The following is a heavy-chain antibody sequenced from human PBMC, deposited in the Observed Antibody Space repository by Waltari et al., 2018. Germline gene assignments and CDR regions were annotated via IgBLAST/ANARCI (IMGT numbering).Heavy chain of an antibody. J-gene: IGHJ3*02. D-gene: IGHD2-15*01. CDR3: ARAEVGGNNAFDI. CDR1: GGSIRSGGYS. V-gene: IGHV4-30-2*01. Sequence: QLQLQESGSGLVKPSQTLSLTCAVSGGSIRSGGYSCSWIRQPPGKGLEWIGYIYHSGSTYYNPSLKSRVTISVDRSKNQFSLKLSSVTAADTAVYYCARAEVGGNNAFDIWGQGTMVTVSS. CDR2: IYHSGST.